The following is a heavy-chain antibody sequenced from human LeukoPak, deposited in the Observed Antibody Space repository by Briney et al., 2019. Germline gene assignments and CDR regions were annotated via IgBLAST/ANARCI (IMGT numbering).Heavy chain of an antibody. CDR1: GYTFTSYG. Sequence: EASVKVSCKASGYTFTSYGISWVRQAPGQGLEWMGWISAYNGNTNYAQKLQGRVTMTTDTSTSTAYMELRSLRSDDTAVYYCARDENKYSSGWYVDYWGQGTLVTVSS. CDR2: ISAYNGNT. CDR3: ARDENKYSSGWYVDY. V-gene: IGHV1-18*01. D-gene: IGHD6-19*01. J-gene: IGHJ4*02.